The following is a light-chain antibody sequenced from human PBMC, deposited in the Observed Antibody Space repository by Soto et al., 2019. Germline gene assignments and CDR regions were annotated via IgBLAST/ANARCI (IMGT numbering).Light chain of an antibody. V-gene: IGKV3-11*01. CDR2: GAS. CDR1: QSVSSY. Sequence: ESGLTESPATVSLSTRERATLSCRASQSVSSYLAWYQQKPGQAPRLLIYGASNRATGIPARFSGSGSGTDFTLTISSLEPEDFAVYYCQQRSNWTSITFGQGTRLEI. CDR3: QQRSNWTSIT. J-gene: IGKJ5*01.